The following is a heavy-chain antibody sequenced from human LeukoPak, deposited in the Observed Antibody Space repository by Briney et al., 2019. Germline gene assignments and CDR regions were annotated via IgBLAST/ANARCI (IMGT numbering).Heavy chain of an antibody. CDR3: ARARSSGSHRVVNAFDV. V-gene: IGHV3-66*01. CDR2: IYSGGST. J-gene: IGHJ3*01. CDR1: GFTVSSNY. Sequence: GGSLGLSCAASGFTVSSNYMSWVRQAPGKGLEWVSVIYSGGSTYYADSVKGRFTISRDNAKNSLYLQMNSLRAEDTAVYYCARARSSGSHRVVNAFDVWGQGTMVTVSS. D-gene: IGHD1-26*01.